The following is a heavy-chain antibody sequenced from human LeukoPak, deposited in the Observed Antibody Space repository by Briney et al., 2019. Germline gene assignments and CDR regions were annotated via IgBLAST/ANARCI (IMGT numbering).Heavy chain of an antibody. Sequence: GGSLRLSCAASGFTFSAHWMHWVRQAPGKGLVWVSRINTDGSRTTYADSVQGRFTISRDTAKNTLFLQMNSLRAEDTAAYYCAREAQVGGALQSWGQGTLVTVSS. CDR3: AREAQVGGALQS. CDR1: GFTFSAHW. D-gene: IGHD1-26*01. J-gene: IGHJ5*02. V-gene: IGHV3-74*01. CDR2: INTDGSRT.